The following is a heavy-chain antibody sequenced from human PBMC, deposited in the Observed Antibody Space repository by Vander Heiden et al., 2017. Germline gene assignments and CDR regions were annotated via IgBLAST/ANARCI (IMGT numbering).Heavy chain of an antibody. Sequence: EVQLAESGGGLVKPGGSLSLPCAASGFTFRSYHMTWVRQAPGKRLEWVSSISSSSSYIDYADSVKGRFTISRDNAKNSLYLQMNGLRAEDTAVYYCARNQPVSTYYYGMDVWGQGTTVTVSS. CDR2: ISSSSSYI. CDR3: ARNQPVSTYYYGMDV. J-gene: IGHJ6*02. V-gene: IGHV3-21*01. D-gene: IGHD2-2*01. CDR1: GFTFRSYH.